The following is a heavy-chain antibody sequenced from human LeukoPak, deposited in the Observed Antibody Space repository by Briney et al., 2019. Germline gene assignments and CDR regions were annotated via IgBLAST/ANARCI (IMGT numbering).Heavy chain of an antibody. D-gene: IGHD4-23*01. Sequence: SETLSLTCTVSGGSISSYYWSWIRQPPGKGLEWIGYIYTSGSTNYNPSLKSRVTISVDTSKNQFSLKLSSVTAADTAVYYCARADYGGNSGVDYWGQGTLVTVSS. V-gene: IGHV4-4*09. CDR1: GGSISSYY. CDR2: IYTSGST. J-gene: IGHJ4*02. CDR3: ARADYGGNSGVDY.